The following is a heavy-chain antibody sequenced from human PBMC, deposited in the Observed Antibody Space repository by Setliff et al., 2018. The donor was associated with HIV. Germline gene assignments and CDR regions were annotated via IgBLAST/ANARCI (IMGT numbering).Heavy chain of an antibody. V-gene: IGHV4-39*01. D-gene: IGHD6-19*01. Sequence: PSETLSLTCTVSGGSISNNSYYGGWVRQPPGKGLELIGNLFYNGNTYYNPSLKSRVTISVDTSKNQFSLKLSSVTAADTAIYFCARQFRYPNRAVAGVDYWGQGTLVTVSS. CDR1: GGSISNNSYY. J-gene: IGHJ4*02. CDR3: ARQFRYPNRAVAGVDY. CDR2: LFYNGNT.